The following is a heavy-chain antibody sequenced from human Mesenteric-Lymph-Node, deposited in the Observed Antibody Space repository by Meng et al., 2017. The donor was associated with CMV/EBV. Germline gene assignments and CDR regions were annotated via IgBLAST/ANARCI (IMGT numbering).Heavy chain of an antibody. V-gene: IGHV1-2*02. CDR1: GYTFTGYY. D-gene: IGHD2-8*01. J-gene: IGHJ6*02. Sequence: ASVKVSCKTSGYTFTGYYIHWVRQAPGQGLEWMGWINPYRGGTNYAQRFQGRVTVTGDTSISTAYLELSGLRFDDTAVYYCARERGYCTKNKCTYVYGMDVWGQGTTVTVSS. CDR2: INPYRGGT. CDR3: ARERGYCTKNKCTYVYGMDV.